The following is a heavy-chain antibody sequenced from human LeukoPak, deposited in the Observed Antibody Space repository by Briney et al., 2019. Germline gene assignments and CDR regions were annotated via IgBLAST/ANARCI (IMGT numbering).Heavy chain of an antibody. J-gene: IGHJ5*02. CDR3: ATVSSWYLNWFDP. CDR2: FDPEDGET. Sequence: ASVKVSCKVSGYTLTELSMHWVRQAPGRGLEWVGGFDPEDGETIYAQKFQGRVTMTEDTSTDTAYMELSSLRSEDTAVYYCATVSSWYLNWFDPWGQGTLVTVSS. D-gene: IGHD6-13*01. V-gene: IGHV1-24*01. CDR1: GYTLTELS.